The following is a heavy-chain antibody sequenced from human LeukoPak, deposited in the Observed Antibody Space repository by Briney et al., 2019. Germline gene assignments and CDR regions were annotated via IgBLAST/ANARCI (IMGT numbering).Heavy chain of an antibody. Sequence: SETLSLTCTVSGGSIISSTYYWGWIRQPPGKGLEWIGYIYYSGSTNYNPSLKSRVTISVDTSKNQFSLKLSSVTAADTAVYYCARGVGYSSGWYPSFDYWGQGTLVTVSS. J-gene: IGHJ4*02. V-gene: IGHV4-61*05. CDR2: IYYSGST. CDR1: GGSIISSTYY. D-gene: IGHD6-19*01. CDR3: ARGVGYSSGWYPSFDY.